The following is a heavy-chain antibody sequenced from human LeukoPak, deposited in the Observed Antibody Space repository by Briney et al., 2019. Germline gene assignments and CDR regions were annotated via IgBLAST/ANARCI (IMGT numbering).Heavy chain of an antibody. V-gene: IGHV4-39*01. CDR3: ARHLYYSASAFWYIDL. Sequence: PSETLSLTCTLSGDSISSSDNYWVWIRQSPGKGLEWIGSVSQSGNTYYKSSLKSRVTVSIDTSKNEFSLILTSVTAADTAEYYCARHLYYSASAFWYIDLWGRGTLVIVSP. CDR1: GDSISSSDNY. J-gene: IGHJ2*01. CDR2: VSQSGNT. D-gene: IGHD3-10*01.